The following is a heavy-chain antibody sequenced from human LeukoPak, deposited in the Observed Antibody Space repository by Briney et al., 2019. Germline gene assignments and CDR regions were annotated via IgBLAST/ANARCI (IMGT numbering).Heavy chain of an antibody. CDR3: ARGPVMTTVTTHAMTQPHYYYYGMDV. D-gene: IGHD4-17*01. CDR2: ICAYNGNT. Sequence: ASVKVSCKASGYTFTSYGISWVRPAAGQGLEWMGWICAYNGNTNYAQKLQGRVTMTTATSTSTAYMELRSLRSDDTAVYYCARGPVMTTVTTHAMTQPHYYYYGMDVWGQGTTVTVSS. CDR1: GYTFTSYG. V-gene: IGHV1-18*01. J-gene: IGHJ6*02.